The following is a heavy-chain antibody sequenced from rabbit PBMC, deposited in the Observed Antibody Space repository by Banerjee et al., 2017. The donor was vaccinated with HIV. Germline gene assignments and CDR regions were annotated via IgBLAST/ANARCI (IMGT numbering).Heavy chain of an antibody. J-gene: IGHJ4*01. Sequence: QSLEESGGDLVKPGASLTLTCTASGFSFSGSYYMCWVRQAPGKGLEWIATIYPRYGATDYANWVSGRFTVSLDNAQNTVFLRMTSLTAADTATYFCARGLVAGVLNLWGQGTLVTVS. D-gene: IGHD4-1*01. V-gene: IGHV1S40*01. CDR3: ARGLVAGVLNL. CDR1: GFSFSGSYY. CDR2: IYPRYGAT.